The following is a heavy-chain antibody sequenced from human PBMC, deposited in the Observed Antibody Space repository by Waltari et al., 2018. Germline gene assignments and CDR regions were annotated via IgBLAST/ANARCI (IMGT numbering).Heavy chain of an antibody. Sequence: QVQLQESGPGLVKPSETLSLTCTVSGTSISESYWTWVRQPPGRGLQWIGFISYGGSTSYNPSLKSRVTRSGDTAKNQISLKLSSVTVADTAVYFCARVSGAAAGKSDYWGQGILITVSS. CDR2: ISYGGST. J-gene: IGHJ4*02. CDR3: ARVSGAAAGKSDY. D-gene: IGHD6-13*01. V-gene: IGHV4-59*12. CDR1: GTSISESY.